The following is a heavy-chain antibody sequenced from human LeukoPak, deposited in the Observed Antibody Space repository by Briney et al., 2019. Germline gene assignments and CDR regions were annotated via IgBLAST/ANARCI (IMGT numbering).Heavy chain of an antibody. CDR3: ARDHPYYYDSSGYNNWFDP. CDR1: GYTFTGYY. Sequence: ASVKVSCKASGYTFTGYYMHWVRQAPGQGLEWMGWINPNSGGTNYAQKFQGRVTMTRDTSISTAYMELSRLRSEDTAVYYCARDHPYYYDSSGYNNWFDPWGQGTLVTVSS. V-gene: IGHV1-2*02. CDR2: INPNSGGT. J-gene: IGHJ5*02. D-gene: IGHD3-22*01.